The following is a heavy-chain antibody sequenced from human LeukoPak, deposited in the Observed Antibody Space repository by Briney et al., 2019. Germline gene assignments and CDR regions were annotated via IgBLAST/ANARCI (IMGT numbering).Heavy chain of an antibody. D-gene: IGHD3-22*01. V-gene: IGHV3-21*01. CDR2: ISSSSSYI. Sequence: PGGSLRLSCAASGFTFSSYSMNWVRQAPGKGLEWVSSISSSSSYIYYADSVKGRFTISRDNAKNSLYLQMNSLRAEDTAVYYCARDRGIVVADAFDIWGQGTMVTVSS. CDR3: ARDRGIVVADAFDI. CDR1: GFTFSSYS. J-gene: IGHJ3*02.